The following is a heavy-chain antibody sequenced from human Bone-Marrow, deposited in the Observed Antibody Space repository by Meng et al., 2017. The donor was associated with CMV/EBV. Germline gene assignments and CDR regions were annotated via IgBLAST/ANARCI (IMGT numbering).Heavy chain of an antibody. CDR1: GGSFSGYY. D-gene: IGHD6-19*01. V-gene: IGHV4-34*01. CDR2: INHSGST. J-gene: IGHJ4*02. Sequence: SETLSLTCAVYGGSFSGYYWSWIRQPPGKGLEWVGEINHSGSTNYNPSLKSRVTISVDTSKNQFYLKLSSVTAADTSVYYCVRARGGLVRVDYCGQGTLVTVSS. CDR3: VRARGGLVRVDY.